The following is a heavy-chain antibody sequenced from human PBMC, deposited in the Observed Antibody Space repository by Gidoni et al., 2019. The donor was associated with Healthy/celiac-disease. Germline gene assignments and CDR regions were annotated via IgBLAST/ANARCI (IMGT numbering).Heavy chain of an antibody. J-gene: IGHJ6*02. V-gene: IGHV3-30*01. CDR3: ARDQVFRTIFGVVIPRYYGMDV. Sequence: QVQLVESGGGVVQPGRSLSLSCQASGFTFSSYAMHRVSQAPGKGLEWVAGISYEGSNKYYADSVKCRFTISKDNSKNTLYLQMNSLRAEDTAVYYCARDQVFRTIFGVVIPRYYGMDVWGQGTTVTVSS. CDR1: GFTFSSYA. D-gene: IGHD3-3*01. CDR2: ISYEGSNK.